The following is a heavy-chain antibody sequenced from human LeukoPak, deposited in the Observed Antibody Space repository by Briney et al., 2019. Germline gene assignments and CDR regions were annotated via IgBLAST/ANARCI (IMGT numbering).Heavy chain of an antibody. V-gene: IGHV3-30*02. Sequence: GGSLRLSCAASGFTFSDYYMSWIRQAPGKGLEWVAFIRYDGSNKYYADSVKGRFTISRDNSKNTLYLQMNSLRAEDTAVYYCAKDPESDHVGVHWGQGTLVTVSS. D-gene: IGHD3-16*01. CDR1: GFTFSDYY. CDR2: IRYDGSNK. CDR3: AKDPESDHVGVH. J-gene: IGHJ4*02.